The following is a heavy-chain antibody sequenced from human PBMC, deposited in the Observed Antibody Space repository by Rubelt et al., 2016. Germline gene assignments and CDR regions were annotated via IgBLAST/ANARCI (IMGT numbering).Heavy chain of an antibody. CDR1: GGTFSSYA. J-gene: IGHJ4*02. D-gene: IGHD2-15*01. CDR3: ARDRGGYYFDY. V-gene: IGHV1-18*01. Sequence: QVQLVQSGAEVKKPGSSVKVSCKASGGTFSSYAISWVRQAPGQGLEWMGGISAYNGNTNYAQKRKGRVTMTTDTSTSTAYRELRSLRSDDTAVYYCARDRGGYYFDYWGQGTLVTVSS. CDR2: ISAYNGNT.